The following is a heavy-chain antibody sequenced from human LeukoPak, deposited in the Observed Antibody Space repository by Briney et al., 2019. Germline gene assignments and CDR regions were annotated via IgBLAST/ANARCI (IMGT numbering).Heavy chain of an antibody. CDR1: GGSFSGYY. V-gene: IGHV4-59*10. CDR3: AGGSGSIPS. Sequence: PSETLSLTCAVYGGSFSGYYWSWIRQPAGMGLEWIGRIYTSGSTNYNPSLKSRVTMSVDTSKNQFSLRVTSVTAADMDVYYCAGGSGSIPSWGQGTLVTVSS. J-gene: IGHJ4*02. D-gene: IGHD3-10*01. CDR2: IYTSGST.